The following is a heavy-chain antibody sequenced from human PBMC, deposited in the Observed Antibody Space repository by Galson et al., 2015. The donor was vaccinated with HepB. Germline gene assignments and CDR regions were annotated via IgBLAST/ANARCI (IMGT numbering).Heavy chain of an antibody. CDR2: INPDNDNT. Sequence: SVKVSCKASGYSFTTYVIHWVRQAPGQRLEWMGWINPDNDNTKYSPKFQGRVTITRDTSASTVYMELGSLKSEDTALYYCARDRSGPYGSGLHLGWFDPWGQGTLVTVSS. V-gene: IGHV1-3*01. J-gene: IGHJ5*02. CDR1: GYSFTTYV. CDR3: ARDRSGPYGSGLHLGWFDP. D-gene: IGHD3-10*01.